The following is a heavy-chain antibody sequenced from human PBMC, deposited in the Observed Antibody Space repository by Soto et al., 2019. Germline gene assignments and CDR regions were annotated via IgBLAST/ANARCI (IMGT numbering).Heavy chain of an antibody. J-gene: IGHJ4*02. CDR2: IYYSGST. CDR1: GGSISSYY. V-gene: IGHV4-59*01. CDR3: ARTEAPYDFWSGYPTPFAFDY. Sequence: SETLSLTCTVSGGSISSYYWSWIRQPPGKGLEWIGYIYYSGSTNYNPSLKSRVTISVDTSKNQFSRKLSSVTAADTAVYYCARTEAPYDFWSGYPTPFAFDYWGQGTLVTVSS. D-gene: IGHD3-3*01.